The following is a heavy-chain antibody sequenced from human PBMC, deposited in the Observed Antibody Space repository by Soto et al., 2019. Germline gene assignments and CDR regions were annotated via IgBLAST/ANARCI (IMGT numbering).Heavy chain of an antibody. CDR2: IYFSGNT. CDR1: GGSIRNYY. V-gene: IGHV4-59*08. Sequence: QVQLQESGPGLVKPSETLSLTCSVSGGSIRNYYWSWIRQPPGKGLEWIGYIYFSGNTNYNPSLKSRVTXSXVTSEXQFSXKLSXXTXXXXAXXXCXXXXXXXXXXXXXFXXWGQGTLVTVSS. J-gene: IGHJ4*02. CDR3: XXXXXXXXXXXXXFXX.